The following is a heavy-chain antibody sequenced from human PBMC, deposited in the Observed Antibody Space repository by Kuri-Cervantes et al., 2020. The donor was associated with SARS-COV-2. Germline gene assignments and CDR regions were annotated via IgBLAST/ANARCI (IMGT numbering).Heavy chain of an antibody. CDR1: GFTFSSYA. V-gene: IGHV3-23*01. CDR3: AKVQQLGSSWYWFDP. Sequence: GESLKISCAASGFTFSSYAMSWVRQAPGKGLEWVSAISGSGGSTYYADSVKGRFTISRVNSKNTLYLQMNSLRAEDTAVYYCAKVQQLGSSWYWFDPWGQGTLVTVSS. J-gene: IGHJ5*02. CDR2: ISGSGGST. D-gene: IGHD6-13*01.